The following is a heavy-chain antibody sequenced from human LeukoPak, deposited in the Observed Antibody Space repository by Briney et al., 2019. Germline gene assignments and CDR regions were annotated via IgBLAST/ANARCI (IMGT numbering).Heavy chain of an antibody. CDR1: GYTFTSYA. D-gene: IGHD4-17*01. J-gene: IGHJ4*02. CDR3: ARVGAKFHDCGDYGDY. Sequence: ASVKVSCKASGYTFTSYAMNWVRQAPGQGLEWMGWINTNTGNPTYAQGFTGRFVFSLDTSVSTAYLQISSLKAEDTAVYYCARVGAKFHDCGDYGDYWGQGTLVTVSS. V-gene: IGHV7-4-1*02. CDR2: INTNTGNP.